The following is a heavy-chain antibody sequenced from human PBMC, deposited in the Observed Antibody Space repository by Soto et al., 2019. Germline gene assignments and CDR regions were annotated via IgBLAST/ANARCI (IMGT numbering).Heavy chain of an antibody. CDR1: GFTFDDYG. Sequence: GSLRLSCAASGFTFDDYGMSWVRQAPGKGLEWVSGISAGGTSTYYADSVKGRFTISRDKSKNSLFLQMSSLTAEDTALYFCAKGRGGTSVTGFDYWGQGTLVTVSS. J-gene: IGHJ4*02. CDR3: AKGRGGTSVTGFDY. D-gene: IGHD4-17*01. CDR2: ISAGGTST. V-gene: IGHV3-23*01.